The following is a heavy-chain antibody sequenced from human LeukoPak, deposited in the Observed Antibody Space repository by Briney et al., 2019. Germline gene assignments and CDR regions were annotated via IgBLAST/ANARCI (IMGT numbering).Heavy chain of an antibody. Sequence: SQTLSLTCAISGDSVSSNSAAWNWIRQSPSRGLEWLGRTYYRSRWYNDYAVSVKSRITINPDTSKNQFSLKLSSVTAADTAVYYCARDQWSMGGNRYYFDYWGQGTLVTVSS. CDR3: ARDQWSMGGNRYYFDY. CDR1: GDSVSSNSAA. CDR2: TYYRSRWYN. J-gene: IGHJ4*02. V-gene: IGHV6-1*01. D-gene: IGHD2-8*02.